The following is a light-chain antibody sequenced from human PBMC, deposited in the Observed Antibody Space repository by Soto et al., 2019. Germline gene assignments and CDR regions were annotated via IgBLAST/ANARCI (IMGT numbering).Light chain of an antibody. Sequence: DSVWTHARDTLSLSPGERATLSFRSSQSFPNSRLSWYQQKPGQAPSLVISDTSIRATGIPDRFSGSGSGTDFSLILGRLEPEDFAVYICQQYGASPWTFGQGTKVDIK. J-gene: IGKJ1*01. CDR3: QQYGASPWT. CDR1: QSFPNSR. V-gene: IGKV3-20*01. CDR2: DTS.